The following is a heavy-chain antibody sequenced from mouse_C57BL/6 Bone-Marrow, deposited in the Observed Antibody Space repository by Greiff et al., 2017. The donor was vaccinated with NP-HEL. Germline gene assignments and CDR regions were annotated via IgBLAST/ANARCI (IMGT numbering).Heavy chain of an antibody. CDR1: GYTFTSYW. D-gene: IGHD1-2*01. CDR3: ARGPSSFAIDY. CDR2: IHPNSGST. J-gene: IGHJ4*01. V-gene: IGHV1-64*01. Sequence: QVQLQQPGAELVKPGASVKLSCKASGYTFTSYWMHWVKQRPGQGLEWIGMIHPNSGSTNYNEKFKSKATLTVDKSSSTAYMQLSRLTSEDSAVYFCARGPSSFAIDYWGQGTSVTVSS.